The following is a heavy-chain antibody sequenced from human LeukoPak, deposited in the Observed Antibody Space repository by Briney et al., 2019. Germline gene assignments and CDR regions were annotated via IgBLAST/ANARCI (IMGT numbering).Heavy chain of an antibody. J-gene: IGHJ4*02. D-gene: IGHD1-14*01. Sequence: PGGPLRLSCAASGFTFSDHCMDWVRQAPGKGLEWVGRTRNKANSYTTEYAASVKGRFTISRDDSKKSLYLQMNSLRVEDTAVYYCARDRGNYFDDWGQGTLVTVSS. CDR2: TRNKANSYTT. V-gene: IGHV3-72*01. CDR1: GFTFSDHC. CDR3: ARDRGNYFDD.